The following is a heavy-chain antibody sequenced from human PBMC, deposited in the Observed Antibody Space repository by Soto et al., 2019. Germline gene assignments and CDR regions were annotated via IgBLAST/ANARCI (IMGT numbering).Heavy chain of an antibody. CDR3: ARDKITGLFDY. V-gene: IGHV4-34*01. CDR2: INHSGST. D-gene: IGHD2-8*02. Sequence: QVQLQQWGAGLLKPSETLSLTCAVYGGSFSGYYWTWIRQPPGTGLEWIGEINHSGSTNYNPSRKSRVTISVDTSKNQFSLKLTAVTAAVTAVYYCARDKITGLFDYWVQGTLVTVSS. J-gene: IGHJ4*02. CDR1: GGSFSGYY.